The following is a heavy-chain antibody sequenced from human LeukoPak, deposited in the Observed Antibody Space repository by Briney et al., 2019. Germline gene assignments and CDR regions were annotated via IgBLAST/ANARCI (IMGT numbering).Heavy chain of an antibody. CDR3: ARDGDIVATTLYYFDY. V-gene: IGHV3-20*04. J-gene: IGHJ4*02. D-gene: IGHD5-12*01. CDR2: INWNGGST. Sequence: GGSLRLSCAASGFTFDDYGMSWVRQAPGKGLEWVSGINWNGGSTGYADSVKGRFTISRDNAKNSPYLQMNNLRAEDTALYYCARDGDIVATTLYYFDYWGQGTLVTVSS. CDR1: GFTFDDYG.